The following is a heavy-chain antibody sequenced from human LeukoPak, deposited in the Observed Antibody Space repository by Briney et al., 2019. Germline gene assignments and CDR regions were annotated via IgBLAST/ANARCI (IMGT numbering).Heavy chain of an antibody. CDR1: GYSFTSNW. Sequence: GESLKISCKGSGYSFTSNWIGWVRQVSGKGLEWMGIIYPGDSDTRYSPSFQGQVTISADKSISTAYLQWSSLKASDTGMYYCARPSTAANDYWGQGTLVTVSS. CDR3: ARPSTAANDY. J-gene: IGHJ4*02. V-gene: IGHV5-51*01. D-gene: IGHD2-2*01. CDR2: IYPGDSDT.